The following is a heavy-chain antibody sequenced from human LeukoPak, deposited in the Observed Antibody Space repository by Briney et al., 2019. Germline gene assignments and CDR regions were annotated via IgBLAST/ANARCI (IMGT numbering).Heavy chain of an antibody. CDR3: ARAGGYCSGGSCYTNTTPNNWFDP. V-gene: IGHV4-4*07. Sequence: PSETLSLTCTVSVGSISSYYWSWIRQPAGKGLEWIGRIYTSGSTNYNPSLKSRVTMSVDTSKNQFSLKLSSVTAADTAVYYCARAGGYCSGGSCYTNTTPNNWFDPWGQGTLVTVSS. CDR2: IYTSGST. J-gene: IGHJ5*02. CDR1: VGSISSYY. D-gene: IGHD2-15*01.